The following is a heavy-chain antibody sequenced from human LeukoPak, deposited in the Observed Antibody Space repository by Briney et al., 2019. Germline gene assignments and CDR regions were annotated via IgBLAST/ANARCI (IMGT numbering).Heavy chain of an antibody. V-gene: IGHV3-73*01. CDR2: IRSEAENSAT. CDR1: GLTLSGSA. D-gene: IGHD3-3*01. CDR3: AKPLPGVRTKHALDI. Sequence: PGGSLRLSCAASGLTLSGSAMQWVRQAPGKGLVWVGRIRSEAENSATALAASVKGRFTISRDDSKNMVYLQLDSLNAEDTAVYYCAKPLPGVRTKHALDICGGGTLVTVAS. J-gene: IGHJ3*02.